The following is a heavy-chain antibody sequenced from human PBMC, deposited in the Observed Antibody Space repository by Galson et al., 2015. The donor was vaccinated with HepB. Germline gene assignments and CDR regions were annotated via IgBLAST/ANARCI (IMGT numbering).Heavy chain of an antibody. CDR2: ISAYSGNT. CDR1: GYTFTSYG. CDR3: ARDRYSSSPYWYFDL. Sequence: SVKVSCKASGYTFTSYGISWVRQAPGQGLEWMGWISAYSGNTNYAQKLQGRVTMTTDTSTSTAYMELRSLRSDDTAVYYCARDRYSSSPYWYFDLWGRGTLVTVSS. V-gene: IGHV1-18*04. D-gene: IGHD6-13*01. J-gene: IGHJ2*01.